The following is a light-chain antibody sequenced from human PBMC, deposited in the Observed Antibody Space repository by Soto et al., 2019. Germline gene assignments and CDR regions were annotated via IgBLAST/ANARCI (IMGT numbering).Light chain of an antibody. CDR3: QHYNSYSQA. CDR2: DAA. V-gene: IGKV1-5*01. CDR1: QSISSW. Sequence: DIQMTQSPSTLSASVGDRVTITCRASQSISSWLAWYQQKPGKAPKLLIYDAANLESGVPSRFSGSGSGTEFTLTISGLQPDDFATYYGQHYNSYSQAFGQGTTVEIK. J-gene: IGKJ1*01.